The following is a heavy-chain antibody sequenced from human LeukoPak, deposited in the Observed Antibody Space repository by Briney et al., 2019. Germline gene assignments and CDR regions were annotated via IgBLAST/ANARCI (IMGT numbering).Heavy chain of an antibody. CDR1: GFTFSSYS. V-gene: IGHV3-21*01. D-gene: IGHD3-10*01. CDR3: ARDVASAYYYGSGSCAWFDP. Sequence: PGGSLRLSCAASGFTFSSYSMNWVRQAPGKGLEWVSSISSSSSYIYYADSVKGRFTISRDNAKNSLYLQMNSLRAEDTAVYYCARDVASAYYYGSGSCAWFDPWGQGTLVTVSS. J-gene: IGHJ5*02. CDR2: ISSSSSYI.